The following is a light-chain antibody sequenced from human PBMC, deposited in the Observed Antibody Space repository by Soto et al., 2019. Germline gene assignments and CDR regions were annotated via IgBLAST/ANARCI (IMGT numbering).Light chain of an antibody. Sequence: EIVMTQSPVILSVSPGERATLSCRASQSVSSSYLAWYQQKPGQAPRLLIHGASSRATGIPDRFSGSGSGTDFTLTISRLEPEDFAVYYCQQYGSSLPLTFGGGTKVDIK. V-gene: IGKV3-20*01. CDR1: QSVSSSY. J-gene: IGKJ4*01. CDR2: GAS. CDR3: QQYGSSLPLT.